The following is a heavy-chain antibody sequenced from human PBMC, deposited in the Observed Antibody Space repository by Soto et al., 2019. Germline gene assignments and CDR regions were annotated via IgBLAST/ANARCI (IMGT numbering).Heavy chain of an antibody. CDR2: IYYSGST. Sequence: SETLSLTCTVSGGSISSSSYYWGWIRQPPGKGLEWIGSIYYSGSTYYNPSLKSRVTISVDTSKNQFSLKLSSVTAADTAVYYCGRHPPAFSIWDHGGQGTLVTVSP. V-gene: IGHV4-39*01. CDR3: GRHPPAFSIWDH. D-gene: IGHD1-26*01. CDR1: GGSISSSSYY. J-gene: IGHJ4*02.